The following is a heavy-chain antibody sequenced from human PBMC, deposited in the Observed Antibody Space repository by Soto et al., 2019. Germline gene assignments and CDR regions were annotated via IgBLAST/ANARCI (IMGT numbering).Heavy chain of an antibody. D-gene: IGHD3-3*01. CDR3: ARESRFLEWLSLNWFDP. CDR2: ISYDGSKI. Sequence: PGGSLRLSCAASGFTFSTQAMHWVRQAPGKGLEWVAVISYDGSKIYYADSVKGRFTISRDNSKNTLYLQMNSLRAEDTAVYYCARESRFLEWLSLNWFDPWGQGTLVTVSS. J-gene: IGHJ5*02. V-gene: IGHV3-30-3*01. CDR1: GFTFSTQA.